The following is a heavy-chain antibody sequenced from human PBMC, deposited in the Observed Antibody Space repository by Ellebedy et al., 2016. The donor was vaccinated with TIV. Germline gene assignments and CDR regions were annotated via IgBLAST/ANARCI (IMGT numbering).Heavy chain of an antibody. CDR1: GYTFTGYY. Sequence: ASVKVSXXASGYTFTGYYMHWVRQAPGQGLEWMGWISAYNGNTNYAQKLQGRVTMTTDTSTSTAYMELRSLRSDDTAVYYCARDSRPNVAYYDFWSGYLPPLFWFDPWGQGTLVTVSS. CDR3: ARDSRPNVAYYDFWSGYLPPLFWFDP. J-gene: IGHJ5*02. V-gene: IGHV1-18*04. D-gene: IGHD3-3*01. CDR2: ISAYNGNT.